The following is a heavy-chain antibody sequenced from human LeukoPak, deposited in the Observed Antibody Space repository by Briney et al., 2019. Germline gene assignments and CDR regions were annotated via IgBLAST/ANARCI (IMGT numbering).Heavy chain of an antibody. CDR2: INPNSGGT. V-gene: IGHV1-2*04. CDR1: GYTFTGYY. Sequence: ASVKVSCKASGYTFTGYYMHWVRQAPGQGLEWMGWINPNSGGTNYAQKFQGWVTMTGDTSISTAYMELSRLRSDDTAVYYCARGEGIQLWFGYYYYYGMGVWGQGTTVTVSS. J-gene: IGHJ6*02. CDR3: ARGEGIQLWFGYYYYYGMGV. D-gene: IGHD5-18*01.